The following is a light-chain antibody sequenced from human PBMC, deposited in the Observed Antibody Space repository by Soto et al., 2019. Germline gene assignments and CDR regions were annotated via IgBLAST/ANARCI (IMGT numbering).Light chain of an antibody. CDR2: GAS. CDR1: QSVSSSH. Sequence: EIVLTQSPGTLSLSPGERATLSCRASQSVSSSHLAWQQQKPGQAPRLLFYGASSWATGIPDRFSGSGSGTDFTLTISRLEPEDFAVYFCQQYGSSPLTFGGGTKVEIK. CDR3: QQYGSSPLT. J-gene: IGKJ4*01. V-gene: IGKV3-20*01.